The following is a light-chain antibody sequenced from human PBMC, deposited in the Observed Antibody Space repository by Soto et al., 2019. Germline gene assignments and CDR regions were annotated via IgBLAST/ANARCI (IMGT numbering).Light chain of an antibody. J-gene: IGLJ2*01. Sequence: QSVLTQPPSVSAAPGQKVTISCSGSSSNIGNNYVSWYQHLPGTAPKVLIYDNNKRPSGIPDRFSGSESGTSATLGITGLQTGDEGDYYCGTWDTSLSAVVFGGGTKLTVL. V-gene: IGLV1-51*01. CDR3: GTWDTSLSAVV. CDR1: SSNIGNNY. CDR2: DNN.